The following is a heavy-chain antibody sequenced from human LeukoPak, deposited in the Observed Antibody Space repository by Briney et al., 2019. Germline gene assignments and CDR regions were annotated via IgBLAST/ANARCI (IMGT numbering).Heavy chain of an antibody. D-gene: IGHD2-15*01. J-gene: IGHJ4*02. CDR3: AKHGLPLVVISAPLDY. CDR2: IRYDGSNK. V-gene: IGHV3-30*02. CDR1: GFTFSSYA. Sequence: PGGSLRLSCAASGFTFSSYAMHWVRQAPGKGLEWVAFIRYDGSNKYYADSVKGRFTISRDNSKNTLYLQMNSLRAEDTAVYYCAKHGLPLVVISAPLDYWGQGTLVTVAS.